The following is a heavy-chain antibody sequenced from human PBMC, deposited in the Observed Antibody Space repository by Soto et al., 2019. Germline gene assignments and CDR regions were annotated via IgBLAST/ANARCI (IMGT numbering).Heavy chain of an antibody. D-gene: IGHD5-18*01. CDR2: IHSSSSTI. CDR1: GFTFSSYW. V-gene: IGHV3-48*02. Sequence: GGSLRLSCASSGFTFSSYWMHWVRQAPGKGLEWVSFIHSSSSTIYYADSVKGRFTISRDNAKNSLYLQMNSLRDEDTAVYYCARDRGYTYGFDFWGQGALVTVSS. J-gene: IGHJ4*02. CDR3: ARDRGYTYGFDF.